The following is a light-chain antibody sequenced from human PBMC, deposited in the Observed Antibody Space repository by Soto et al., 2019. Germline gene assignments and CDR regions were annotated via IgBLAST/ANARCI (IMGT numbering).Light chain of an antibody. CDR3: CSYAGGPWV. Sequence: QSVLTQPRSVSGAPGQSVTISCTGTINDVGGYTYVSWYQQHPGKAPKLMIFDVSKRPSGVPDRFSGSKSGNTASLTISGLQAEDEADYYCCSYAGGPWVFGAGTQLTVL. CDR2: DVS. CDR1: INDVGGYTY. V-gene: IGLV2-11*01. J-gene: IGLJ3*02.